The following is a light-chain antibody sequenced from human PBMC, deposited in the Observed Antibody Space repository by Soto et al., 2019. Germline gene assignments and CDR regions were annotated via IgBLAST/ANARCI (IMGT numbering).Light chain of an antibody. CDR1: KSVSRN. CDR3: QQYNTWPPVT. V-gene: IGKV3-15*01. CDR2: DAS. J-gene: IGKJ5*01. Sequence: IVMTQSPATLSVSPGERATLSCRASKSVSRNLAWYQQKPGQAPRLLIYDASTRATGIPARFSGSGSGTEFTLTISSLQSEDFAVYSCQQYNTWPPVTFGQGTRLEMK.